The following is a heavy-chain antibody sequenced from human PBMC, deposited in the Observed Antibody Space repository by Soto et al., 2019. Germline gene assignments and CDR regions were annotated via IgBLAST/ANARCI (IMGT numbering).Heavy chain of an antibody. CDR2: ISYDGSNK. V-gene: IGHV3-30*18. Sequence: QPGGSLRLSCAASGFTFSSYGMHWVRQAPGKGLEWVAVISYDGSNKYYADSVKGRFTISRDNSKNTLYLQMNSLRAEDTAVYYCAKSSTRIAVAPGGTWGQGTLVTVSS. J-gene: IGHJ4*02. CDR1: GFTFSSYG. CDR3: AKSSTRIAVAPGGT. D-gene: IGHD6-19*01.